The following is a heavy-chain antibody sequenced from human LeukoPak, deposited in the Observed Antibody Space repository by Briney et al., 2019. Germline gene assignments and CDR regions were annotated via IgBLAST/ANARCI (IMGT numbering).Heavy chain of an antibody. CDR2: IDYRERT. CDR3: ARPRATMVRGSFDY. D-gene: IGHD3-10*01. Sequence: SETLSLTCTVSGGSITTSGHYWGWIRQPPGKGLEWIGSIDYRERTTYNPSLKSRDTISADTSRNQFSLKLSSVTAADTAVYYCARPRATMVRGSFDYWGQGTLVTVSS. V-gene: IGHV4-39*01. CDR1: GGSITTSGHY. J-gene: IGHJ4*02.